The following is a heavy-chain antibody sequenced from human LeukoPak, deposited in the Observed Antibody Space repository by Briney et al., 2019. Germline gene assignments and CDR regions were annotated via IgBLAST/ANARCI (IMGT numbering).Heavy chain of an antibody. CDR2: IKEDGREK. Sequence: GTLRLSCIASGFTFSSYWMSWVRQAPGGGLEWVTNIKEDGREKYYVDSVKGRFTISRDNGRISLYLQMKSLRAEDTAVYYCASQFWWAAVAGSTLDYWGQGTLVTVSS. CDR1: GFTFSSYW. J-gene: IGHJ4*02. D-gene: IGHD6-19*01. V-gene: IGHV3-7*05. CDR3: ASQFWWAAVAGSTLDY.